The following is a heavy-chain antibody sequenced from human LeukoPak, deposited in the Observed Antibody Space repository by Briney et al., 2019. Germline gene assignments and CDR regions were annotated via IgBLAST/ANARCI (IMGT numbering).Heavy chain of an antibody. J-gene: IGHJ4*02. V-gene: IGHV4-59*01. CDR2: IYDTGST. CDR1: GGSISSYY. D-gene: IGHD3-10*01. Sequence: SETLSLTCTVSGGSISSYYWSWIRQPPGKGLEWIGHIYDTGSTNYNPSLKSRVTISVDTSKNQFSLKLSSVTAADTAVYYCAREDYYGSGSYRSWGQGTLVTVSS. CDR3: AREDYYGSGSYRS.